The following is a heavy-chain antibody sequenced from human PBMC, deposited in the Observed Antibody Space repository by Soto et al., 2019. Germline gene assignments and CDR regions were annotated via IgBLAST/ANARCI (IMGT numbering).Heavy chain of an antibody. CDR1: GGTFSSYA. Sequence: ASVKVSCKASGGTFSSYAISWVRQAPGQGLEWMGGIIPILGIANYAQKFQGRVTITADKSTSTAYMELSSLRSEDTAVYYCATPPLTDPSTAEIHCGGDCYDAFDIWGQGTMVTVSS. V-gene: IGHV1-69*10. CDR2: IIPILGIA. CDR3: ATPPLTDPSTAEIHCGGDCYDAFDI. D-gene: IGHD2-21*02. J-gene: IGHJ3*02.